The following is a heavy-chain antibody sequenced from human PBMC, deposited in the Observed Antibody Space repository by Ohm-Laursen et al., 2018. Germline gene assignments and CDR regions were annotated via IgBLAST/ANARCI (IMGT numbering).Heavy chain of an antibody. V-gene: IGHV1-2*02. D-gene: IGHD3/OR15-3a*01. CDR1: GYTFTGYY. CDR3: AKVWTTRYYYYYGMDV. CDR2: INPNSGGT. J-gene: IGHJ6*02. Sequence: ASVKVSCKASGYTFTGYYMHWVRQAPGPGLEWMGWINPNSGGTNYAQKFQGRVTMTRDTSISTAYMELSRLRSDGRAVYYCAKVWTTRYYYYYGMDVGAKGPRSPSP.